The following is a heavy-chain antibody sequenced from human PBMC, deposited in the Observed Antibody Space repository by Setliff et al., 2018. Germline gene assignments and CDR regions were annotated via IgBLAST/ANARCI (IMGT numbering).Heavy chain of an antibody. CDR1: GDSFSDYY. Sequence: PSETLSLTCAVYGDSFSDYYWSWIRQPPGKGLEWIEEINHSGSTNYNPSLKSRVAISVDTSRIQFSLRLTSLTAADTAVYFCARDNTILGATDHWGQGTLVTVSS. CDR3: ARDNTILGATDH. CDR2: INHSGST. J-gene: IGHJ5*02. V-gene: IGHV4-34*01. D-gene: IGHD1-26*01.